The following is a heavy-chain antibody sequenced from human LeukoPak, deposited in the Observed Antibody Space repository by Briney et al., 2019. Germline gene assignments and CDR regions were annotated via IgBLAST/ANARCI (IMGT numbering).Heavy chain of an antibody. V-gene: IGHV1-69*11. CDR1: GGTFSSYA. D-gene: IGHD5-24*01. CDR3: AEEAGDGYNYKGYFDY. CDR2: IIPILGTA. Sequence: ASVKVSCKASGGTFSSYAISWVRQAPGQGLEWMGRIIPILGTANYAQKFQGRVTITTDESTSKAYMELSSLRSEDTAVYYCAEEAGDGYNYKGYFDYWGQGTLVTVSS. J-gene: IGHJ4*02.